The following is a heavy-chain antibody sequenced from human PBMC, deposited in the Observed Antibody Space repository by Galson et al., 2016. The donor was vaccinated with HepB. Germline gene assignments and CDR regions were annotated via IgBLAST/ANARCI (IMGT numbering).Heavy chain of an antibody. CDR1: GFTFRNFG. CDR3: ARATGDKINAFDT. J-gene: IGHJ3*02. D-gene: IGHD7-27*01. CDR2: IWYDGSNK. V-gene: IGHV3-33*01. Sequence: SLRLSCAASGFTFRNFGMHWVRQAPGKGLEWVALIWYDGSNKYSADSVKGRFTISRDNSENTLYLQMNRLTDEDTAVYYCARATGDKINAFDTWGQGTMVTVSS.